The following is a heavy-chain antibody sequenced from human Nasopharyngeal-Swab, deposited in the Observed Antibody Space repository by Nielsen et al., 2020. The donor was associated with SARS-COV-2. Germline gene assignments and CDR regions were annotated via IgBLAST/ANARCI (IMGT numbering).Heavy chain of an antibody. D-gene: IGHD3-10*01. CDR1: GFTFSSYG. Sequence: GGSLRLSCAASGFTFSSYGMHWVRQAPGKGLEWVAVISYDGSNKYYADSVKGQFTISRDNSKNTLYLQMNSLRAEDTAVYYCAKGTITMVRGVIGWFDPWGQGTLVTVSS. V-gene: IGHV3-30*18. CDR3: AKGTITMVRGVIGWFDP. J-gene: IGHJ5*02. CDR2: ISYDGSNK.